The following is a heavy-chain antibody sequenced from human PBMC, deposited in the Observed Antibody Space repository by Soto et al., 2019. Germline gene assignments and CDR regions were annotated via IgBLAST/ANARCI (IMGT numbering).Heavy chain of an antibody. Sequence: EVQLLESGGNLVQPGGSLRLSCAASGLIFSDYAMSWVRQAPGKGLECVAGISGSGGDTFYADSVKGRFPISRDNSKNPRSLHMNSLRVDDTAVYFCAKDRFCRVGPVDYWGQGTLVTVSS. D-gene: IGHD1-26*01. J-gene: IGHJ4*02. V-gene: IGHV3-23*01. CDR2: ISGSGGDT. CDR1: GLIFSDYA. CDR3: AKDRFCRVGPVDY.